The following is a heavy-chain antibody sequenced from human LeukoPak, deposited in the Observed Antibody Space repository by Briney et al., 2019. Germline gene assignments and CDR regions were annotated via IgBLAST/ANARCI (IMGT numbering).Heavy chain of an antibody. CDR1: GYTFTGYY. CDR2: INPNSGGT. CDR3: ARVVNGDLDY. V-gene: IGHV1-2*06. D-gene: IGHD4-17*01. J-gene: IGHJ4*02. Sequence: GASVKVSCKASGYTFTGYYMHWVRQAPGQGLEWMGRINPNSGGTNYAQKFQGRVTMTRDTSTSTVYMELSSLRSEDTAVYYCARVVNGDLDYWGQGTLVTVSS.